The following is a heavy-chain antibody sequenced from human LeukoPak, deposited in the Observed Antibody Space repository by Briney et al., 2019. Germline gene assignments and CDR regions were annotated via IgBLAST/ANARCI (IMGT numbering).Heavy chain of an antibody. V-gene: IGHV3-74*01. Sequence: GGSLRLSCAASGFTFSSYWMHWVRQAPGKGLVWVSRINTDGSSTTYADSVKGRFTISRDNAKNTLYLQMNSLRAEDTAVYYCARDSWADAFDIWGQGTMVTVSS. CDR2: INTDGSST. CDR1: GFTFSSYW. J-gene: IGHJ3*02. CDR3: ARDSWADAFDI.